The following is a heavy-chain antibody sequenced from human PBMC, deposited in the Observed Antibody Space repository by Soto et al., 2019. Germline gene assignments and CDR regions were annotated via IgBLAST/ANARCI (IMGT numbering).Heavy chain of an antibody. D-gene: IGHD5-18*01. CDR2: INAGNGNT. V-gene: IGHV1-3*01. CDR1: GYTFISYA. J-gene: IGHJ4*02. Sequence: QVQLVQSGAEVKKPGASVKVSCKASGYTFISYAMNWVRQAPGQRHEWMGWINAGNGNTKYSQKFQGRVTITRDTSASTGYMELSSLRSEDTAVYYCARDPGYSYGYNWGQGTLVTVSS. CDR3: ARDPGYSYGYN.